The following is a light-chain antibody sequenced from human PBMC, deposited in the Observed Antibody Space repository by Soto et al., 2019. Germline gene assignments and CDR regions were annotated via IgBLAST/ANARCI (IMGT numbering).Light chain of an antibody. Sequence: DIVMTQSPGTLSLSPGDRATLSCRASQSVAGAYVAWYQQRPGQAPRLLIYGASTRATGIPDRFSGSGSGTDFTLTISRLEPEDFAVYYCQQYGSSPWTFGQGTKVDIK. J-gene: IGKJ1*01. CDR3: QQYGSSPWT. V-gene: IGKV3-20*01. CDR2: GAS. CDR1: QSVAGAY.